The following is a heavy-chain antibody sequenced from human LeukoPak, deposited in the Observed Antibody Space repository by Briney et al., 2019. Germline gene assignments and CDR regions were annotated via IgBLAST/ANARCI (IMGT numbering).Heavy chain of an antibody. J-gene: IGHJ4*02. CDR2: INQHGNEK. V-gene: IGHV3-7*01. Sequence: PGGSLRLSCATSGFTFSSYWMSWVRRAPGKGLEWVANINQHGNEKYYVDSVKGRFTISRDNAKNSLYLQMNSLRAGDTAVYYCARDARPNYYTSGSGIWGQGTLVTVSS. D-gene: IGHD3-10*01. CDR1: GFTFSSYW. CDR3: ARDARPNYYTSGSGI.